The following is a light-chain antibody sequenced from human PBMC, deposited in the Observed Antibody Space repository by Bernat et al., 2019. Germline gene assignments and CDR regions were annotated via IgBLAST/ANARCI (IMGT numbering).Light chain of an antibody. CDR3: QHLDNYPFT. J-gene: IGKJ5*01. CDR2: GAS. V-gene: IGKV1-9*01. Sequence: DIQLPQSPPFLSASVGDRVTITCRASQVIGIYLAWYQQKPGKAPNLLIYGASTLETGVPSRFSGSGSGTEFTLTISSLQPEDVATYYCQHLDNYPFTFGQGTRLEI. CDR1: QVIGIY.